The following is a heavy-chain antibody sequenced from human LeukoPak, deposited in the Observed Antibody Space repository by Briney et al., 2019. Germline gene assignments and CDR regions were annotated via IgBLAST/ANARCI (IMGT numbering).Heavy chain of an antibody. CDR1: GGSMSSYY. CDR2: FYYSGST. D-gene: IGHD6-19*01. J-gene: IGHJ4*02. CDR3: ARASVAGTAVSFDH. V-gene: IGHV4-59*08. Sequence: SETLSLTCTVSGGSMSSYYWGWIRQPPGKGLEWIGYFYYSGSTNYNPSLKSRVTISVDTSKNQFSMKLSSVTAADTAVYYCARASVAGTAVSFDHWGQGTLVTVSS.